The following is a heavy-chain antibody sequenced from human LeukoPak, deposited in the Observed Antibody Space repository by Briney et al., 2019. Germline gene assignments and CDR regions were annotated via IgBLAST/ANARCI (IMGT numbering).Heavy chain of an antibody. CDR2: ISGSGGST. CDR1: GFTFSSYA. Sequence: GGSLRLSCAASGFTFSSYAMSWVRQAPGKGLEWVSAISGSGGSTYYADSVKGRFTISRDNSKNTLYLQMNSLTAEATAVYYCAKDNIVVVVAAVFDYWGQGTLVTVSS. J-gene: IGHJ4*02. V-gene: IGHV3-23*01. D-gene: IGHD2-15*01. CDR3: AKDNIVVVVAAVFDY.